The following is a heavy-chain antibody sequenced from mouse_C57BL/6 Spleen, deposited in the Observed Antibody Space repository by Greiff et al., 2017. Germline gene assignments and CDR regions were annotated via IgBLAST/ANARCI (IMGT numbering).Heavy chain of an antibody. CDR2: IDPSDSYT. V-gene: IGHV1-69*01. J-gene: IGHJ2*01. CDR3: ARLDDYDSSFDY. D-gene: IGHD2-4*01. CDR1: GYTFTSYW. Sequence: QVQLQQPGAELVMPGASVKLSCKASGYTFTSYWMHWVKQRPGQGLEWIGEIDPSDSYTNYNQKFKGKSTLTVDKSSSTAYMQLSSLTSEDSAVYYCARLDDYDSSFDYWGQGTTLTVSS.